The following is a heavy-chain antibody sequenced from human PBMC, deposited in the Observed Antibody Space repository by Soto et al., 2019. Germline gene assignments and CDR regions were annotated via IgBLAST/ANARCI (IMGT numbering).Heavy chain of an antibody. CDR2: IYSDGSST. CDR1: GFTFSGFW. CDR3: AREDSGTGYFLSSFDY. D-gene: IGHD3-9*01. J-gene: IGHJ4*02. V-gene: IGHV3-74*01. Sequence: GGSLRLSCAASGFTFSGFWMHWVRQAPGKGLVWVARIYSDGSSTNYADSVKGRYTISRDNAKNTLYLQLNSLRAEDTAVYYCAREDSGTGYFLSSFDYWGQGTLVTVSS.